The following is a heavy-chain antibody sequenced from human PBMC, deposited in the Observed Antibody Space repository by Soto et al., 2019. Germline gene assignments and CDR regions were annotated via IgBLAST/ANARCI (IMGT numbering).Heavy chain of an antibody. CDR1: GFTFSKYA. CDR2: ISYNGGGT. Sequence: GGSLRLSCAASGFTFSKYAMTWARQAPGKGLEWVSAISYNGGGTYYVDSVKGRFTVSRDNSKNTLYLQMNSLRAEDTAVYYCAKGGRQWLVTSDFNYWGQGALVTVSS. CDR3: AKGGRQWLVTSDFNY. D-gene: IGHD6-19*01. J-gene: IGHJ4*02. V-gene: IGHV3-23*01.